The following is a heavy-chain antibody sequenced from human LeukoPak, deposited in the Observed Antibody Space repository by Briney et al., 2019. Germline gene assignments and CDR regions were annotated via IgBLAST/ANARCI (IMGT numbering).Heavy chain of an antibody. J-gene: IGHJ3*02. CDR2: IYPGDSDT. CDR1: GYSFTSYW. CDR3: ARLPYCGGDCPSRGAFDI. D-gene: IGHD2-21*02. V-gene: IGHV5-51*01. Sequence: GESLKISCKGSGYSFTSYWIGWVRQMPGKGLEWMGIIYPGDSDTRYSPSFQGQVTISADKSISTAYLQWSSLKASDTAMYYCARLPYCGGDCPSRGAFDIWGQGTMVTVSS.